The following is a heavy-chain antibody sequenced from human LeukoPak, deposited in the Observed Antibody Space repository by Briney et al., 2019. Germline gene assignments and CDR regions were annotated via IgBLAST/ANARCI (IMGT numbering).Heavy chain of an antibody. CDR3: ARVVPNWRVRRLGRYYYGMDV. CDR2: MNPNSGNT. CDR1: GYTFTSYD. V-gene: IGHV1-8*01. D-gene: IGHD6-6*01. Sequence: ALVKVSCKASGYTFTSYDINWVRQATGQGLEWMGWMNPNSGNTGYAQKFQGRVTMTRNTSISTAYMELSSLRSEDTAVYYCARVVPNWRVRRLGRYYYGMDVWGQGTTVTVSS. J-gene: IGHJ6*02.